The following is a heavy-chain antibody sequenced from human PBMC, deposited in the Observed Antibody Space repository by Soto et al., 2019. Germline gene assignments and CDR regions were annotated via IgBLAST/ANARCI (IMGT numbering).Heavy chain of an antibody. V-gene: IGHV3-53*04. CDR1: GFTVSSNY. Sequence: EVQLVESGGGLVQPGGSLRLSCAASGFTVSSNYMSWVRQAPGKGLEWVSVIYSGGSTYYADSVKGRFTISRHNSKSTRYLLMNSLRAEDTAVYYCARDFRPPYGVRYFDYWGQGTLVTVSS. CDR3: ARDFRPPYGVRYFDY. CDR2: IYSGGST. D-gene: IGHD4-17*01. J-gene: IGHJ4*02.